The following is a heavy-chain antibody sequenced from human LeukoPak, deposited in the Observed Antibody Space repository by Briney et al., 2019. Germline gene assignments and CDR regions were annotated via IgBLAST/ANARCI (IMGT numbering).Heavy chain of an antibody. D-gene: IGHD6-19*01. CDR3: ARDRGGSSSGDYYFGLDV. CDR2: IYTSGST. Sequence: SQTLSLTCTVSGGSISSGSYYWSWIRQPAGKGLEWIGRIYTSGSTNYNPSLKSRVTISVDTSKNQFSLKLSSVTAADTAVYYCARDRGGSSSGDYYFGLDVRGQGTTVTVSS. CDR1: GGSISSGSYY. V-gene: IGHV4-61*02. J-gene: IGHJ6*02.